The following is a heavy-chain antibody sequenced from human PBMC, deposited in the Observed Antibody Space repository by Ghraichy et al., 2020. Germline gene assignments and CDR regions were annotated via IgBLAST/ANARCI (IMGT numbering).Heavy chain of an antibody. D-gene: IGHD1-14*01. CDR3: TREFPPTGWFDP. Sequence: ASVKVSCKTAGVTFSSVFTQLARVAPVQRLERKKKIFSSVGSTTYAQKFQGRVTMTRDKSKSTVYMELSSLISDATAVYYCTREFPPTGWFDPWGEGTLVTVSS. CDR1: GVTFSSVF. J-gene: IGHJ5*02. CDR2: IFSSVGST. V-gene: IGHV1-46*03.